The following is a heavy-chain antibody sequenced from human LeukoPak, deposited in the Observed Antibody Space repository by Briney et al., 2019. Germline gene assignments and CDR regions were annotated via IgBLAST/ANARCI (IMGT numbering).Heavy chain of an antibody. CDR2: IYYSGST. D-gene: IGHD6-19*01. V-gene: IGHV4-61*08. J-gene: IGHJ6*02. CDR3: ARSVAVAGIIYYGVDV. CDR1: GGSIGSGGYY. Sequence: PSETLSLTCTVSGGSIGSGGYYWSWIRQPPGKRLEWIGNIYYSGSTNYNPSLKSRITISVDTSKNQFSLKVRSMTAADTAVYYCARSVAVAGIIYYGVDVWGQGTTVTVSS.